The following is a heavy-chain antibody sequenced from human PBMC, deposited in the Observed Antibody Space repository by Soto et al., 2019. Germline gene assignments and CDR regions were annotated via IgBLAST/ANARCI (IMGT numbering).Heavy chain of an antibody. V-gene: IGHV3-49*03. CDR2: IRSKAYGGTT. J-gene: IGHJ1*01. Sequence: QLGGSLRLSCTASGFTFGDYAMSWFRQAPGKGLEWVGFIRSKAYGGTTEYAASVKGRFTISRDDSKSIAYLQMNSLKTEDTAVYYCTRVSQRITMVRGVINPIPEYFQHWGQGTLVTVSS. D-gene: IGHD3-10*01. CDR3: TRVSQRITMVRGVINPIPEYFQH. CDR1: GFTFGDYA.